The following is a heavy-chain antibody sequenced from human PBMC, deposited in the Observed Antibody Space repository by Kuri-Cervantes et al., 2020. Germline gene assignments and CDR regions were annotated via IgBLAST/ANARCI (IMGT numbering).Heavy chain of an antibody. V-gene: IGHV3-74*01. CDR2: INSDGSST. J-gene: IGHJ4*02. CDR3: AKDRGWELLSGFDY. Sequence: GESLKISCAASGFTFSSYWMHWVRQAPGKGLVWVSRINSDGSSTSYADSVKGRFTISRDNAKNSLYLQMNSLRAEDTALYYCAKDRGWELLSGFDYWGQGTLVTVSS. CDR1: GFTFSSYW. D-gene: IGHD1-26*01.